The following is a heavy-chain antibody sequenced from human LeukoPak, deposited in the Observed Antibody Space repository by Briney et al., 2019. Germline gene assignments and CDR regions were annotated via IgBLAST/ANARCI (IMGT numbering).Heavy chain of an antibody. CDR1: GFTFSSYA. V-gene: IGHV3-23*01. CDR2: ISGSSGSA. Sequence: GGSLRLSCAASGFTFSSYAMSWVRRAPGKGLEWVSAISGSSGSAYYADSVKGRFTISRDNSKSTLHLQMNSLRAEDTAVYYCARRSGDSSGWFDYWGQGTLVTVSS. J-gene: IGHJ4*02. CDR3: ARRSGDSSGWFDY. D-gene: IGHD6-19*01.